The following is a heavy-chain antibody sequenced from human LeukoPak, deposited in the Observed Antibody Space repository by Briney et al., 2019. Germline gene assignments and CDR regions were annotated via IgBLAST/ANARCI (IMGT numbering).Heavy chain of an antibody. Sequence: SETLSLTCTVSGGSISSYYWSWIRQPPGKGLEWIGYIYYSGSTNYNPSLKSRVTISVDTSKNQFSLKLSSVTAADTAVYYCARTLGYCGGDCYPKPLDYWGQGTLVTVSS. CDR1: GGSISSYY. D-gene: IGHD2-21*02. CDR2: IYYSGST. J-gene: IGHJ4*02. CDR3: ARTLGYCGGDCYPKPLDY. V-gene: IGHV4-59*08.